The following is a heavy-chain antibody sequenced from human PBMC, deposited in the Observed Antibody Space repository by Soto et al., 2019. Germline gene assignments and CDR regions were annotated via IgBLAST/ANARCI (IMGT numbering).Heavy chain of an antibody. CDR2: IYHSGST. J-gene: IGHJ6*03. Sequence: SETLSLTCAVSSGSISSSNWWSWVRQPPGKGLEWIGEIYHSGSTNYNPSLKSRVTISVDKSKNQFSLKLSSLTAADTAVYYCARVAYPGGGGSGWYYYYYYMDVWGKGTTVTVSS. CDR3: ARVAYPGGGGSGWYYYYYYMDV. V-gene: IGHV4-4*02. CDR1: SGSISSSNW. D-gene: IGHD2-15*01.